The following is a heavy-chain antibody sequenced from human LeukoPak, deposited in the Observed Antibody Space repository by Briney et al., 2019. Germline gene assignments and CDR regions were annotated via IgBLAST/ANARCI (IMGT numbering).Heavy chain of an antibody. CDR1: GYTFTSYA. V-gene: IGHV1-3*01. CDR2: INGGNGNT. CDR3: ARDLGGELPDY. Sequence: ASVKVSCKASGYTFTSYAMHWVRQAPGQRLEWMGWINGGNGNTKYSQKFQGRVTITRDTSASTAYMELSSLRSEDTAVYYCARDLGGELPDYWGQGTLVTVSS. J-gene: IGHJ4*02. D-gene: IGHD1-26*01.